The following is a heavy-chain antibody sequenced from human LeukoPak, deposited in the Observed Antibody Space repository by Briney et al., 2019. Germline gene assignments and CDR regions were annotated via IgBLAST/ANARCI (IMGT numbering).Heavy chain of an antibody. D-gene: IGHD3-10*01. J-gene: IGHJ4*02. V-gene: IGHV4-34*01. CDR3: HMVRGGGYFDY. CDR1: GGSFSNYY. Sequence: PSETLSLTCAVSGGSFSNYYWGCIRQSPEKGLEWIGEINHSGDTNYNPSLKSRVTISLDTSKNQFSLNLTSVTAADTAVYYCHMVRGGGYFDYWGQGTPVTVSS. CDR2: INHSGDT.